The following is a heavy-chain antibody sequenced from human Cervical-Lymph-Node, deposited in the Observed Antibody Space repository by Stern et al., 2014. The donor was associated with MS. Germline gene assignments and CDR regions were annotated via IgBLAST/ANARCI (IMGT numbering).Heavy chain of an antibody. V-gene: IGHV3-33*01. CDR2: IWYDGSNK. Sequence: MQLVESGGGVVQPGRSLRLSCAASGFTFSSYGMHWVRQAPGKGLEWVAVIWYDGSNKYYADSVKGRFTISRDNSKNTLYLQMNSLRAEDTAVYYCARLIAVAGEVDYWGQGTLVTVSS. J-gene: IGHJ4*02. D-gene: IGHD6-19*01. CDR3: ARLIAVAGEVDY. CDR1: GFTFSSYG.